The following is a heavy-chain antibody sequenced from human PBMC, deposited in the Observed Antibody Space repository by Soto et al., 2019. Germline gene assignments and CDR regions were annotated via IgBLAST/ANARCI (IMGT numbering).Heavy chain of an antibody. D-gene: IGHD4-17*01. CDR2: IIPLFGTT. Sequence: QVQLVQSGAEVKKPGSSVKVSCKASEGTFSNYAISWVRQAPGQGLEWMGGIIPLFGTTNYAQKFQGRVTITADESTSTAYMELNSLTSEDTAVYYCARDHSTYGDDAVKGLRDWGQGVLVTVSS. V-gene: IGHV1-69*01. J-gene: IGHJ4*02. CDR1: EGTFSNYA. CDR3: ARDHSTYGDDAVKGLRD.